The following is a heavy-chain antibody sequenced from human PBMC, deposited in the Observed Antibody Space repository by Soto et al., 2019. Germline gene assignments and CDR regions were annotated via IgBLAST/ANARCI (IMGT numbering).Heavy chain of an antibody. Sequence: GASVKVSCKASGYTFTGYYMHWVRQAPGQGLEWMGWINPNSGGTNYAQKFQGWVTMTRDTSISTAYMELSRLRSDDTAVYYCARGVAAADYYYGMDVWGQGTTVTVSS. CDR1: GYTFTGYY. CDR2: INPNSGGT. CDR3: ARGVAAADYYYGMDV. D-gene: IGHD6-13*01. V-gene: IGHV1-2*04. J-gene: IGHJ6*02.